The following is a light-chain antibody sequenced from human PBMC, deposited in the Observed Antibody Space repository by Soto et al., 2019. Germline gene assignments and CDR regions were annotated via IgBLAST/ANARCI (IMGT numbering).Light chain of an antibody. V-gene: IGKV2-28*01. CDR1: QSLLHSNGYNY. CDR2: LGS. Sequence: DIVMTQSPLSLPVTPGEPASISCRSSQSLLHSNGYNYLDWYLQKPGQSPQLLIYLGSNRASGVPHRFSGSGSGTDFTLKISRVEAEDVGVYYCMQALQTLGTFGQGTKVEIK. CDR3: MQALQTLGT. J-gene: IGKJ1*01.